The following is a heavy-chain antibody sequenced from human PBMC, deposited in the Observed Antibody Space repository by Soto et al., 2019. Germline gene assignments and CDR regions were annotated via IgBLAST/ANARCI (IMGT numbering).Heavy chain of an antibody. J-gene: IGHJ6*02. CDR3: TTHHTIEKSHRRPGHGSPTRKFYYFCGMDV. CDR1: GFTFSNAW. Sequence: PGGSLRLSCAGSGFTFSNAWMTWVRQAPGKGLEWVGRIKSKTDGGTTDYAAPVQGRFTISRDDSKSTLYLQIDNLKIEDTAVSYCTTHHTIEKSHRRPGHGSPTRKFYYFCGMDVWCPGTPVSVS. V-gene: IGHV3-15*01. D-gene: IGHD3-10*01. CDR2: IKSKTDGGTT.